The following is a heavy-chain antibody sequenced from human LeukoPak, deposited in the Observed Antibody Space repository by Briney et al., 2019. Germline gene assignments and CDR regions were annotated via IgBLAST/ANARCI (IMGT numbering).Heavy chain of an antibody. CDR1: GGSISSSSYY. D-gene: IGHD3-16*01. CDR3: ARDLYNYDYVWGGYTH. Sequence: SETLSLTCTVSGGSISSSSYYWGWIRQPPGKGLEWIGSIYYSGSTYYNPSLKSRVTISVDTSKDQFSLKLSSVTAADTAVYYCARDLYNYDYVWGGYTHWGQGTLVTVSS. V-gene: IGHV4-39*02. CDR2: IYYSGST. J-gene: IGHJ4*02.